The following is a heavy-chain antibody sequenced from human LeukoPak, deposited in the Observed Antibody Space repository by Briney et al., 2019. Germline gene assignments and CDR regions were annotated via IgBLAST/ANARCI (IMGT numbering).Heavy chain of an antibody. Sequence: YYSLSTNYNPSLNSRFTISVDTSKNQVSLKLSSVTAAERAVYYCGRHVVAYYRSSSGGLDYWGQGTLVTVSS. D-gene: IGHD6-6*01. CDR2: YYSLST. J-gene: IGHJ4*02. V-gene: IGHV4-61*07. CDR3: GRHVVAYYRSSSGGLDY.